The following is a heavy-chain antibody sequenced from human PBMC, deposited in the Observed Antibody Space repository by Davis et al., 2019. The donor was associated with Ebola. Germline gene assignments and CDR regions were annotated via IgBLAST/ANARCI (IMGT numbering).Heavy chain of an antibody. CDR1: GGSISSYY. Sequence: PSETLSLTCTVSGGSISSYYWSWIRQPPGKGLEWIGYIYYSGSTNYNPSLKSRVTISVDTSKNQFSLKLSSVTVADTAVYYCARALQTTVTTGSFDYWGQGTLVTVSS. D-gene: IGHD4-17*01. V-gene: IGHV4-59*01. CDR2: IYYSGST. J-gene: IGHJ4*02. CDR3: ARALQTTVTTGSFDY.